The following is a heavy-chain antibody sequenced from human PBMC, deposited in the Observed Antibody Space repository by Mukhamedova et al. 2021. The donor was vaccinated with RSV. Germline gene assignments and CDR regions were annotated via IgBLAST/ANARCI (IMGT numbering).Heavy chain of an antibody. J-gene: IGHJ4*02. V-gene: IGHV3-72*01. CDR3: ARAGGIAAWFYFDY. D-gene: IGHD6-25*01. Sequence: GRFTISRDDSMNSLYLQMNSLKTEDTAVYYCARAGGIAAWFYFDYWGQGTLVTVSS.